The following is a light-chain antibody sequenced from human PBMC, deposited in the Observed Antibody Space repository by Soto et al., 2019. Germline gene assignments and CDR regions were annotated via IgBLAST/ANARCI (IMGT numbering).Light chain of an antibody. CDR3: SSYTIINTWV. J-gene: IGLJ3*02. V-gene: IGLV2-14*01. Sequence: QSALTQPASVSGSPGQSITISCTGSSSDIGGYNYVSWYQQHPGKTPKLMIFEVSNRPSGVSNRFSGSKSGNTASLTISGLQAEDEAEYYCSSYTIINTWVFGGGTKLTVL. CDR1: SSDIGGYNY. CDR2: EVS.